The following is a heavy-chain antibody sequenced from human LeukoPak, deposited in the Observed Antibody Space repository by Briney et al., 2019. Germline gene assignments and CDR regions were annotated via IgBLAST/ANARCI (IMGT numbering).Heavy chain of an antibody. CDR1: GYTFTSYG. CDR2: IIPIFGTA. CDR3: ATGRMEGNY. Sequence: GASVKVSCKASGYTFTSYGISWVRQAPGQGLEWMGGIIPIFGTANYAQKFQGRVTITADESTSTAYMELSSLRSEDTAVYYCATGRMEGNYWGQGTLVTVSS. V-gene: IGHV1-69*13. D-gene: IGHD1-14*01. J-gene: IGHJ4*02.